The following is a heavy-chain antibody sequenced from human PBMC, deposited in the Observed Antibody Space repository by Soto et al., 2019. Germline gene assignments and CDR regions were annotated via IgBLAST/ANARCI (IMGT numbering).Heavy chain of an antibody. V-gene: IGHV3-48*02. Sequence: GGSLRLSCEASGFSFSTYNMDWVRQAPGKRPEWIAYISTTSFTIYYADSVKGRFTISRDNDRNSLYLEMNSLRDEDTAVYYCARDRCYDGTCYSASDSWGQGTLVTVSS. CDR1: GFSFSTYN. J-gene: IGHJ5*01. CDR3: ARDRCYDGTCYSASDS. D-gene: IGHD2-15*01. CDR2: ISTTSFTI.